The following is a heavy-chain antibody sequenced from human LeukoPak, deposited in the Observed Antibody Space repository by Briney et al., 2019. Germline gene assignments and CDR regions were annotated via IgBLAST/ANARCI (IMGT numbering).Heavy chain of an antibody. CDR2: TSNDESKK. J-gene: IGHJ4*02. D-gene: IGHD6-13*01. V-gene: IGHV3-30*18. CDR3: AKADSSSRPDY. Sequence: LRLSCAASGFTFSSYGMHWVRQAPGKGLEWVAITSNDESKKYYADSVKGRFTISRDNSKNTLYLQMNSLRAEDTAVYYCAKADSSSRPDYWGQGTLVTVSS. CDR1: GFTFSSYG.